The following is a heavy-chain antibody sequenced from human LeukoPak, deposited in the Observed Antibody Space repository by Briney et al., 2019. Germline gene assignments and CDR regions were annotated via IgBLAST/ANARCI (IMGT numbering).Heavy chain of an antibody. CDR3: ATPYCGAISCLDVFDV. Sequence: SETLSLTCTVRGVSLSGDKYYWTWIRQRPGKGLEWIVHIYYSGSTSFNPSLKSRVSMSMYTSKSQFSLKLTSVTAADTAVYYCATPYCGAISCLDVFDVWGQGTVVTVSS. V-gene: IGHV4-31*03. J-gene: IGHJ3*01. CDR2: IYYSGST. D-gene: IGHD2-21*01. CDR1: GVSLSGDKYY.